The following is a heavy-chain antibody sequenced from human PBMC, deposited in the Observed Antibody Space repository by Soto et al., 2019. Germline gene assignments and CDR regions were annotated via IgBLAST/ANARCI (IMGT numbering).Heavy chain of an antibody. CDR1: GGSISSYY. Sequence: SETLSLTCTVFGGSISSYYWSWIRQPPGKGLEWIGYIYYSGSTNYNPSLKSRVTISVDTSKNQFSLKLSSVTAADTAVYYCARDSEADGMDVWGQGTTVTVSS. CDR3: ARDSEADGMDV. CDR2: IYYSGST. D-gene: IGHD6-19*01. J-gene: IGHJ6*02. V-gene: IGHV4-59*01.